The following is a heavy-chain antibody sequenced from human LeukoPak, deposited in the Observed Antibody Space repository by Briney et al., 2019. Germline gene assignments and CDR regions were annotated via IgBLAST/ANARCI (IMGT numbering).Heavy chain of an antibody. CDR3: AKDQYWDIVVVPAAMTEDIAVAGERGAFDI. CDR1: GFSFKDTG. D-gene: IGHD2-2*01. CDR2: ISYDGSNK. Sequence: GGSLRLSCAASGFSFKDTGMHWVRQAPGKGLEWVAVISYDGSNKYYADSVKGRFTISRDNSKNTLYLQMNSLRAEDTAVYYCAKDQYWDIVVVPAAMTEDIAVAGERGAFDIWGQGTMVTVSS. J-gene: IGHJ3*02. V-gene: IGHV3-30*12.